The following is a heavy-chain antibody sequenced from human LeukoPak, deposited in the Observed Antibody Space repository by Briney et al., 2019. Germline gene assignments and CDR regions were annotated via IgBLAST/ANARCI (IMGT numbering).Heavy chain of an antibody. Sequence: ASVKVSCKASGYTFTSYGISWVRQAPGQGLEWMGWISAYNGNTNYAQKLQGRVTMTTDTSTSTAYMELRSLRSDDTAVYYCARTLLPAVKGAFDIWGQGTMVTVSS. J-gene: IGHJ3*02. CDR3: ARTLLPAVKGAFDI. V-gene: IGHV1-18*01. D-gene: IGHD3-22*01. CDR2: ISAYNGNT. CDR1: GYTFTSYG.